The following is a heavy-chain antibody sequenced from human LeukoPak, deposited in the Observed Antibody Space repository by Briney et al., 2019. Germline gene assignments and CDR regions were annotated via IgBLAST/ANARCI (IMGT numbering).Heavy chain of an antibody. D-gene: IGHD3-3*01. CDR1: GGSFSGYY. CDR2: INHSGST. V-gene: IGHV4-34*01. CDR3: ARGAEYYAIWRGYAGYSDY. Sequence: SETLSLTCAVYGGSFSGYYWSWIRQPPGKGLEWIGEINHSGSTYYNPSLKSRVTISVDTSKNQFSLKLSSVTAADTAVYFCARGAEYYAIWRGYAGYSDYWGQGISVTVSS. J-gene: IGHJ4*02.